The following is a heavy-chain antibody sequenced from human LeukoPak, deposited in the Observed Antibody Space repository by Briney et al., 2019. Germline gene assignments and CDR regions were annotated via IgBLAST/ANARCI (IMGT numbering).Heavy chain of an antibody. Sequence: GGSLRLSCAASRFTFSSYAMTWVRQAPGKGLEWVSAISGSGGSTYYADSVKGRFTISRDNSKNTLYLQMNSLRAEDTAVYYCAKGRTVAYYYDMDVWGQGTTVTVSS. J-gene: IGHJ6*02. CDR1: RFTFSSYA. CDR2: ISGSGGST. V-gene: IGHV3-23*01. D-gene: IGHD4-23*01. CDR3: AKGRTVAYYYDMDV.